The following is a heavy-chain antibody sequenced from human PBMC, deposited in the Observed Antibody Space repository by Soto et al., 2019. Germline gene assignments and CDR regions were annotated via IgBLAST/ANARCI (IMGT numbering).Heavy chain of an antibody. CDR3: ARVTRVQLERRINWFDP. J-gene: IGHJ5*02. D-gene: IGHD1-1*01. Sequence: QVQLQQWGAGLLKPSETLSLTCAVYGGSFSGYYWSWIRQPPGKGLDWIGEINHSGSTNYNPSLKSRVTISVDTSKNQFSLKLSSVTAADTAVYYCARVTRVQLERRINWFDPWGQGTLVTVSS. V-gene: IGHV4-34*01. CDR1: GGSFSGYY. CDR2: INHSGST.